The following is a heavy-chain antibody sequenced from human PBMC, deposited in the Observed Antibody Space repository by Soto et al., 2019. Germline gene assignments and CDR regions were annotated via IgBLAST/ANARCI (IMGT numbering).Heavy chain of an antibody. CDR1: GGSISSYY. Sequence: SETLSLTCTVSGGSISSYYWSWIRQPPGKGLEWIGSIYYSGSTYYNPSLKSRVTISVDMSKNQFSLKLSSVTAADTAVYYCAKRMVTGSAAAGMTYYYYYGMDVWGQGTTVTVSS. CDR3: AKRMVTGSAAAGMTYYYYYGMDV. CDR2: IYYSGST. J-gene: IGHJ6*02. V-gene: IGHV4-59*05. D-gene: IGHD6-13*01.